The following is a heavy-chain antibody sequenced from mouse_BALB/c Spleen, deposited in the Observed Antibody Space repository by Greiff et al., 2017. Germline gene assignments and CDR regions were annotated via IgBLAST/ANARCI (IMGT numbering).Heavy chain of an antibody. CDR1: GYTFTSYW. Sequence: QVHVKQPGAELVNPGASVKMSCKASGYTFTSYWMHWVKQRPGQGLEWIGVIDPSDSYTSYNQKFKGKATLTVDTSSSTAYMQLSSLTSEDSAVYYCTRYSYYFDYWGQGTTHTVSS. CDR2: IDPSDSYT. J-gene: IGHJ2*01. CDR3: TRYSYYFDY. V-gene: IGHV1S127*01.